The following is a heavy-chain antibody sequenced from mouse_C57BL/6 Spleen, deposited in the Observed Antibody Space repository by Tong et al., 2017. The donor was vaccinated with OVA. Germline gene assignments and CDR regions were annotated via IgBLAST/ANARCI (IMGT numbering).Heavy chain of an antibody. CDR1: GFTFSSYG. J-gene: IGHJ1*01. CDR2: ISSGGSYT. V-gene: IGHV5-6*01. CDR3: ARVGLGYWYFDV. D-gene: IGHD3-3*01. Sequence: QPVQFSGDLGKPGVSLNLSCAASGFTFSSYGMSWVRQTPDKRLEWVATISSGGSYTYYPDSVKGRFTISRDNAKNSLYLEMSSWRCEDTAMYYCARVGLGYWYFDVWGAGTTVTVSS.